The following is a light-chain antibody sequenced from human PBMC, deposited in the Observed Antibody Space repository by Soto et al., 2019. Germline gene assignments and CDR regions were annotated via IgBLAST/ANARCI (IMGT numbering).Light chain of an antibody. V-gene: IGKV3-15*01. Sequence: EIVMTQSPATLSVSPGERATLSCRASQSVSSNLAWYQQKPGQAPRLLIYGAFTRATGLPARFSGSGSGTEFTLTISSLQSEDFAVYYCQQYNNWPRTFGQGTKVESK. J-gene: IGKJ1*01. CDR3: QQYNNWPRT. CDR2: GAF. CDR1: QSVSSN.